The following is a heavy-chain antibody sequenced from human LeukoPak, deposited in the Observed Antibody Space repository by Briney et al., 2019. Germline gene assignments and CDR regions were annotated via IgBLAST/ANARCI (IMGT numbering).Heavy chain of an antibody. Sequence: ASVKVSCKASGYTFTSYYMHWVRQAPGQGLEWMGIINPSGGGTSYAQKFQGRVTMTRDTSTSTVYMELSSLRSEDTAVYYCARFATNFWSGYSFDYWGQGTLVTVSS. CDR2: INPSGGGT. V-gene: IGHV1-46*03. D-gene: IGHD3-3*01. CDR1: GYTFTSYY. J-gene: IGHJ4*02. CDR3: ARFATNFWSGYSFDY.